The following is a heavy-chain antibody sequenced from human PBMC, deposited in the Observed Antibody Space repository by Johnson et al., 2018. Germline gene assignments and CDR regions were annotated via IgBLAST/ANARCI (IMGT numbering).Heavy chain of an antibody. V-gene: IGHV3-30*03. Sequence: QVQLQESGGGVVQPGRSLRLSCAASGFTFRLYDMHWVRQAPGKGLEWVAVMSSDGVNEYYADSVKGRFTISRDSSKNTLYLQMNTLRHEDTAVYYCGRDCTSSTFYGGIDYWGQGTLVTVSS. CDR3: GRDCTSSTFYGGIDY. CDR1: GFTFRLYD. CDR2: MSSDGVNE. D-gene: IGHD2-2*01. J-gene: IGHJ4*02.